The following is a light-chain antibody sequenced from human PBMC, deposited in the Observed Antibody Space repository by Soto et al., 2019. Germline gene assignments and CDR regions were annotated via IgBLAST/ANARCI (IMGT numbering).Light chain of an antibody. V-gene: IGKV2-30*02. J-gene: IGKJ1*01. CDR2: KVS. CDR1: QSLVHSDGIAY. Sequence: DVVITQSPLSLPVTLGQPASISCRSNQSLVHSDGIAYFSWFQQRPGRSPRRLIYKVSNRDSGVPARFSGSGSGTDFALEISRVEAEDVGMYYCMHSIDWPWTFGQGTKVDI. CDR3: MHSIDWPWT.